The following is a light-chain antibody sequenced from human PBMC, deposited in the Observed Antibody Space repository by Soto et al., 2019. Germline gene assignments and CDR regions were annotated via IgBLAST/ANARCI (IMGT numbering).Light chain of an antibody. J-gene: IGLJ2*01. CDR3: SSFRSGGTRVL. Sequence: SVRAEPGSVSGSLWESVTISCTGTSSDIGGYNYVSWYQQYPGKAPNLIIYEVTNRPSGISYRFSGSKSGNTASLTISGLQVEDEADYYCSSFRSGGTRVLFGGGTKVTVL. CDR2: EVT. CDR1: SSDIGGYNY. V-gene: IGLV2-14*01.